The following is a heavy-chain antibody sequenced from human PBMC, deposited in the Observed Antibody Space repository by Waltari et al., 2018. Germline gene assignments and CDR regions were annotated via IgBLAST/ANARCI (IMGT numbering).Heavy chain of an antibody. CDR1: GFTLSSYW. J-gene: IGHJ3*02. V-gene: IGHV3-7*01. CDR3: ARDQWFAFDI. D-gene: IGHD3-22*01. CDR2: IKKDGSEE. Sequence: EVQLVESGGGLVQPGGSRSLSWAASGFTLSSYWMSWVRQAPGKGLEWVANIKKDGSEEYYVDSVRGRFTISRDNAKNSLYLQMNSLRPEDTAVYYCARDQWFAFDIWGQGTMVTVSS.